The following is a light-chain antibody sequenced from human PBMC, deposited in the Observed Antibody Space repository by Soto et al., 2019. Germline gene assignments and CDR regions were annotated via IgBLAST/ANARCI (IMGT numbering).Light chain of an antibody. V-gene: IGLV3-21*04. CDR3: QVWDIMTDNYV. CDR1: NIGNKR. J-gene: IGLJ1*01. Sequence: SYELTQPPSVSVAPEKTATITCGGNNIGNKRVHWYRQKPGQAPVLVISYDSDRPSGIPERFSGSKSGNTATLTISRVEAGDEADYYCQVWDIMTDNYVFGSGTKVTV. CDR2: YDS.